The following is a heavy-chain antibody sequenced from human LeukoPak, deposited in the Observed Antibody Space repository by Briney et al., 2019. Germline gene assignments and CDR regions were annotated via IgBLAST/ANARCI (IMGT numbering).Heavy chain of an antibody. D-gene: IGHD4-17*01. J-gene: IGHJ3*02. CDR2: ISGSGGST. V-gene: IGHV3-23*01. Sequence: GGSLRLSCAASGFTFSSYEMNWVRQAPGKGLEWVSAISGSGGSTYYADSVKGRFTISRDNSKNTLYLQMNSLRAEDTAVYYCAKERRADGDYISAFDIWGQGTMVTVSS. CDR3: AKERRADGDYISAFDI. CDR1: GFTFSSYE.